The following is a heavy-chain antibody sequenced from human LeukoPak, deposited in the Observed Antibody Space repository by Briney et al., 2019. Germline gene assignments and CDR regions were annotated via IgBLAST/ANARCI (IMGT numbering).Heavy chain of an antibody. CDR1: GFTFSSYE. CDR3: ARGKGLLWFGELGSDAFDI. D-gene: IGHD3-10*01. V-gene: IGHV3-48*03. J-gene: IGHJ3*02. Sequence: GGSPRLSCAASGFTFSSYEMNWVRQAPGKGLEWVSYISSSGSTIYYADSVKGRFTISRDNAKNSLYLQMNSLRAEDTAVYYCARGKGLLWFGELGSDAFDIWGQGTMVTVSS. CDR2: ISSSGSTI.